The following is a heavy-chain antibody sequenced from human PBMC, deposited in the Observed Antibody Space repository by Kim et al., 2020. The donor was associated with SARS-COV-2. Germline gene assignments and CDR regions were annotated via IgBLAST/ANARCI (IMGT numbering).Heavy chain of an antibody. J-gene: IGHJ4*02. CDR3: AKDWFDSPDVPVIIGTHFDY. V-gene: IGHV3-23*01. CDR1: GFTFSSYA. CDR2: ISGSGGST. D-gene: IGHD3-10*01. Sequence: GGSLRLSCAASGFTFSSYAMSWVRQAPGKGLEWVSAISGSGGSTYYADSVKGRFTISRDNSKNTLYLQMNSLRAEDTAVYYCAKDWFDSPDVPVIIGTHFDYWGQGTLVTVAS.